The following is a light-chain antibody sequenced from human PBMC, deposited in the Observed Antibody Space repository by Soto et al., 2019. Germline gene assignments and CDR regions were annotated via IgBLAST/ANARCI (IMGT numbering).Light chain of an antibody. CDR2: GAS. CDR1: QSVSNN. Sequence: EVVMTQSPATLSVSPWERATLSCRASQSVSNNLAWYQQKPGQAPRLLIYGASTRATGIPARFSGSGSGTEFTLTISSLQSEDFAVYYCQQYNNWWTFGQGTKVEIK. V-gene: IGKV3-15*01. CDR3: QQYNNWWT. J-gene: IGKJ1*01.